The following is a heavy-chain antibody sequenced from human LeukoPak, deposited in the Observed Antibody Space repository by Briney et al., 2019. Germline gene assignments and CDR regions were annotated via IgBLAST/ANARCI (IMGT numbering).Heavy chain of an antibody. D-gene: IGHD3-16*01. J-gene: IGHJ4*02. CDR3: ARGDYDYVWGSIDY. V-gene: IGHV3-7*01. CDR2: IKQDGSEK. Sequence: PGGSLRLSCAASGFTFSSYWMSWVRQAPGKGLEWVANIKQDGSEKYYVDSVKGRFTISRDNAKNSLYLQMNSLRAEDTAVYYCARGDYDYVWGSIDYWGQGTLVTVSS. CDR1: GFTFSSYW.